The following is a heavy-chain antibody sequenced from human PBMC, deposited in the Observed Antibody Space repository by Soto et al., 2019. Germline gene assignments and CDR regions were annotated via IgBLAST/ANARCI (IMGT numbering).Heavy chain of an antibody. V-gene: IGHV4-4*02. Sequence: SETLSLTCAVSGGSISSSNWWSWVRQPPGKGLEWIGEIYHSGSTNYNPSLKSRVTISVDKSKNQFSLKLSSVTAADTAVYYCARAGGQGSGSPNFDYWGQGTLVTVSS. CDR3: ARAGGQGSGSPNFDY. CDR1: GGSISSSNW. J-gene: IGHJ4*02. CDR2: IYHSGST. D-gene: IGHD3-10*01.